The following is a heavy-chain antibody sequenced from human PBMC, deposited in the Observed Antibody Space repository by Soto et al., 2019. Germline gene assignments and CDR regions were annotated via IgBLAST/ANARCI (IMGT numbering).Heavy chain of an antibody. CDR3: ARGHSGWFDP. Sequence: GGPMRLSCAASGFPFCSSSMNWVRQAPGKGLEWVSSISSSSSYIYYADSVKGRFTISRDNAKNSLYLQMNSLRAEDTAVYYCARGHSGWFDPWGQGTLVTVSS. CDR1: GFPFCSSS. J-gene: IGHJ5*02. CDR2: ISSSSSYI. D-gene: IGHD2-15*01. V-gene: IGHV3-21*01.